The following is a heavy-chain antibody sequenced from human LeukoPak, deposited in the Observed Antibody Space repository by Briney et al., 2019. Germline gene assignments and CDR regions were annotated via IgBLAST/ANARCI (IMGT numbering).Heavy chain of an antibody. CDR3: ARGYDTSGYYHDY. Sequence: GESLKISCAASGFTFSSQGMHWVRQAPGKGLEWVALIWYDGGNKYYADSVKGRFTISRDNSKNTLYLQMNSLRAEDTAVYYCARGYDTSGYYHDYWGQGTLVTVSS. CDR1: GFTFSSQG. J-gene: IGHJ4*02. D-gene: IGHD3-22*01. CDR2: IWYDGGNK. V-gene: IGHV3-33*01.